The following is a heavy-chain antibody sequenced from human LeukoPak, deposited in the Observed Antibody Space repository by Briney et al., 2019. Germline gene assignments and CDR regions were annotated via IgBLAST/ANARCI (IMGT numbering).Heavy chain of an antibody. D-gene: IGHD3-22*01. J-gene: IGHJ3*02. V-gene: IGHV3-23*01. Sequence: PGGSLRLSCAASGFTFTTYGMSWIRQAPGKGLEWVSGISGSGGSTHYADSVKGRFTISRDNSKNTLYLRMNSLRAEDTAVYYCAKVMATYDSSGDDALDIWGQGTMVTVSS. CDR3: AKVMATYDSSGDDALDI. CDR1: GFTFTTYG. CDR2: ISGSGGST.